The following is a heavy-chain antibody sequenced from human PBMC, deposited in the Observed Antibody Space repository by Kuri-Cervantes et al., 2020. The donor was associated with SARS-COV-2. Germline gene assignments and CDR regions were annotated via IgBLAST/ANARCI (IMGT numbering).Heavy chain of an antibody. CDR1: GFTFGHFW. D-gene: IGHD1/OR15-1a*01. CDR2: IRQDGGDH. V-gene: IGHV3-7*05. CDR3: ARQGLTMAGWIDS. Sequence: GESLKISCVASGFTFGHFWMTWVRQAPGKGLEWVANIRQDGGDHYYAESVKGRFIISRDNARNSLFLEMKSVRAEDTAVYYCARQGLTMAGWIDSWGQGTLVTVSS. J-gene: IGHJ5*01.